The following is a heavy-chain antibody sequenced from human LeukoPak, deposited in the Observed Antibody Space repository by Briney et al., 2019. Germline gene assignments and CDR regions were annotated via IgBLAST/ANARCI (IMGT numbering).Heavy chain of an antibody. V-gene: IGHV4-34*01. D-gene: IGHD3-22*01. CDR3: ARVASRVPPKSTIVVPESYFDS. Sequence: PSETLSLTCAVNGGPLSGYVWTWIRQPPGKRLEWIAEINDTGSARYKPSLRSRVTISQDKSQKQSALPETSMTAADTAVYFRARVASRVPPKSTIVVPESYFDSWGQGTLVTVSS. CDR1: GGPLSGYV. CDR2: INDTGSA. J-gene: IGHJ4*02.